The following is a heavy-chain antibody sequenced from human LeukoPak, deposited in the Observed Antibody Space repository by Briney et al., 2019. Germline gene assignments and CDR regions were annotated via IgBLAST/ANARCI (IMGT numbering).Heavy chain of an antibody. CDR2: INPSGGGT. V-gene: IGHV1-46*01. Sequence: GASVKVSCKASGYSFTNYYIHWVRQAPGQGLEWMGRINPSGGGTSYAQKFQGRVTMTRDMSTSTVYMELSSLRSEDTAVYYCARDQESIGYGENLYWGQGILVTVSS. J-gene: IGHJ4*02. D-gene: IGHD4-17*01. CDR1: GYSFTNYY. CDR3: ARDQESIGYGENLY.